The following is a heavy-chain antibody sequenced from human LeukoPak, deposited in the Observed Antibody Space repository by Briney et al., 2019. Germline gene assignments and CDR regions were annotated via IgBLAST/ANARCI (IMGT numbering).Heavy chain of an antibody. V-gene: IGHV4-59*08. CDR2: SSYSGST. CDR1: GGSISGYY. D-gene: IGHD6-19*01. CDR3: ARHGSGWSFDY. J-gene: IGHJ4*02. Sequence: SETLSLTCTVSGGSISGYYWSWIRQPPGKGLQWIGYSSYSGSTNYNPSLKSRVSISVDTSKNQFSLNLSSLTAADTAVFYCARHGSGWSFDYWGQGTLITVSS.